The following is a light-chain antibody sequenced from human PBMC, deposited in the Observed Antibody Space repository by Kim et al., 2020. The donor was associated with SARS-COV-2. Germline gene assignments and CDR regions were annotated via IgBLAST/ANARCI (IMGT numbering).Light chain of an antibody. J-gene: IGLJ2*01. V-gene: IGLV1-47*02. CDR1: DSNSAKTF. Sequence: GQSVTISSSGGDSNSAKTFVYWYKQLPGTAPKLLIFGNTQRPSGVPDRFSGSKSGTSASLAISGLRPEDEADYYCAAWDDTLSARLFGGGTQLTVL. CDR2: GNT. CDR3: AAWDDTLSARL.